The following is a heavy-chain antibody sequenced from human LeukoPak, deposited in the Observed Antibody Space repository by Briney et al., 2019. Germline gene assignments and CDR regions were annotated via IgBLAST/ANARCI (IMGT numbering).Heavy chain of an antibody. CDR2: IIPIFGTA. CDR3: ARDGGNYFDY. V-gene: IGHV1-69*13. Sequence: ASVKVSCKASGYTFTSYAMHWVRQAPGQGLEWMGGIIPIFGTANYAQKFQGRVTITADESTSTAYMELSSLRSEDTAVYYCARDGGNYFDYWGQGTLVSVSS. J-gene: IGHJ4*02. CDR1: GYTFTSYA. D-gene: IGHD4-23*01.